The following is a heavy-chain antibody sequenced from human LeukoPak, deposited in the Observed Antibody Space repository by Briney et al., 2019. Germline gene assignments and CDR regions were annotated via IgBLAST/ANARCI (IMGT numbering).Heavy chain of an antibody. D-gene: IGHD6-19*01. V-gene: IGHV3-43*01. Sequence: GGSLRLSCSASGFTFAEYSMHWVRQAPGKGLEWVSVINRNGGAIQYADSVKGRFIISRDNSKNSLYLQMNSLRTEDTALYYCTKEHSSGWPTIDCWGQGTLVTVSS. CDR2: INRNGGAI. CDR3: TKEHSSGWPTIDC. CDR1: GFTFAEYS. J-gene: IGHJ4*02.